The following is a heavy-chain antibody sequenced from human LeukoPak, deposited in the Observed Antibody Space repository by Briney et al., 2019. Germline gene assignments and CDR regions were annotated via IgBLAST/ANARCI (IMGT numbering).Heavy chain of an antibody. CDR1: GFTVSSNY. CDR3: ARLGSSWDFFDF. V-gene: IGHV3-53*01. J-gene: IGHJ4*02. D-gene: IGHD6-13*01. CDR2: IYSGGST. Sequence: GGSLRLSCAASGFTVSSNYMSWVRQAPGKGLEWVSVIYSGGSTYYADSVKGRFTISRDNSKNTLYPQMNSLRAEDTAVYYCARLGSSWDFFDFWGQGTLVTVS.